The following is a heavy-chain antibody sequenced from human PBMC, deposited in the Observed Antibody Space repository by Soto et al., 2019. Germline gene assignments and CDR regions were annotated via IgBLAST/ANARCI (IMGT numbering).Heavy chain of an antibody. CDR2: INPNGGST. Sequence: QVQLVQSGAEVKKPGASVKVSCKASGYTFTSYSMHWVRQAHEQGLERMGIINPNGGSTSYAQKSQGRVTMTRDTSTSTVYMELRSLRSEDTTVYCYARNSHSNSYYFDYWGQGHLVTVSS. D-gene: IGHD4-4*01. J-gene: IGHJ4*02. CDR1: GYTFTSYS. CDR3: ARNSHSNSYYFDY. V-gene: IGHV1-46*03.